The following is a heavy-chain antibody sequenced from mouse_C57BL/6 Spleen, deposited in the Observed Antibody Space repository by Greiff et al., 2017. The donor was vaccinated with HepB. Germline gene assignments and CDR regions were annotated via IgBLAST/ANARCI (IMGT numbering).Heavy chain of an antibody. V-gene: IGHV1-81*01. CDR1: GYTFTSYG. Sequence: QVQLKQSGAELARPGASVKLSCKASGYTFTSYGISWVKQRTGQGLEWIGEIYPRSGNTYYNEKFKGKATLTADKSSSTAYMELRSLTSEDSAVYFCARDEGGDYDGNYFDYWGQGTTLTVSS. CDR2: IYPRSGNT. D-gene: IGHD2-4*01. CDR3: ARDEGGDYDGNYFDY. J-gene: IGHJ2*01.